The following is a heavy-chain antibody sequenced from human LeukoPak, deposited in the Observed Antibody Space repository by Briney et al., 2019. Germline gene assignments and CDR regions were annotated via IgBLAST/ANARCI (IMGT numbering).Heavy chain of an antibody. J-gene: IGHJ5*02. Sequence: PGGSLRLSCAASGFTFSNYWMHWVRQVPGKGPEWVSHINGDGSDTGYADSVKGRFIISRDNRKNTVYLQMDSLRAEDTAVYYCARDQLSYCDGDCPWGQGTLVTVSS. CDR1: GFTFSNYW. V-gene: IGHV3-74*01. CDR2: INGDGSDT. CDR3: ARDQLSYCDGDCP. D-gene: IGHD2-21*02.